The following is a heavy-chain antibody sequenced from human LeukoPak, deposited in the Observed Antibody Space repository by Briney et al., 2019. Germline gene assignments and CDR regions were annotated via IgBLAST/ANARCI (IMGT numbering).Heavy chain of an antibody. CDR1: GFTFSIYA. CDR2: ITSSGDGT. V-gene: IGHV3-23*01. CDR3: AKDRPNYYGSNGHYYRRDGDY. D-gene: IGHD3-22*01. Sequence: PGGSLRLSCAASGFTFSIYAMSWVRQAPGKGLQWVSSITSSGDGTYYADSVKGRFTISGDNSENMLYLQMTSLRVEDTAVYFCAKDRPNYYGSNGHYYRRDGDYWGQGTLVTVSS. J-gene: IGHJ4*02.